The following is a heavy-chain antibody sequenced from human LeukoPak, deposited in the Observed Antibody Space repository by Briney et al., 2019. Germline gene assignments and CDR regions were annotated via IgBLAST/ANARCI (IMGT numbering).Heavy chain of an antibody. CDR2: IYYSGST. D-gene: IGHD3-22*01. J-gene: IGHJ4*02. CDR1: GGSISSSSYY. CDR3: ARQGPATHYYDSSGYYSDFDY. V-gene: IGHV4-39*01. Sequence: SETLSLTCTVSGGSISSSSYYWGWIRQPPGKGLEWIGSIYYSGSTYYNPSLKSRVTISVDTSKNQFSLKLSSVTAADTAVYYCARQGPATHYYDSSGYYSDFDYWGQGTPVTVSS.